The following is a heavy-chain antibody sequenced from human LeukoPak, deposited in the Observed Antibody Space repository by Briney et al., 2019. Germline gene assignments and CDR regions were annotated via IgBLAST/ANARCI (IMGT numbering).Heavy chain of an antibody. D-gene: IGHD3-3*02. CDR1: GDSVSSGSYY. CDR3: ARDSHFWSGKFDP. J-gene: IGHJ5*02. CDR2: IYTSGST. Sequence: PSQTLSLTCTVSGDSVSSGSYYWSWIRQPAGKGLEWIGRIYTSGSTNYNSSLKSRVTISMDTSKNQFSLKLRSVTATDTAIYYCARDSHFWSGKFDPWGQGTLVTVSS. V-gene: IGHV4-61*02.